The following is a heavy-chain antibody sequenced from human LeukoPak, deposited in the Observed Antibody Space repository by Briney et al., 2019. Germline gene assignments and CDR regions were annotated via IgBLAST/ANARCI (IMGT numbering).Heavy chain of an antibody. V-gene: IGHV3-64*01. J-gene: IGHJ4*02. Sequence: PGGSLRLSCAASGFTFSSYAMHWVRQAPGKGLEYVSAISSNGGSTYYANSVKGRFTISRDNSKNTLYLQMGSLRAEDMAVYYCARAPNYYYGSGSYFGYWGQGTLVTVSS. D-gene: IGHD3-10*01. CDR3: ARAPNYYYGSGSYFGY. CDR1: GFTFSSYA. CDR2: ISSNGGST.